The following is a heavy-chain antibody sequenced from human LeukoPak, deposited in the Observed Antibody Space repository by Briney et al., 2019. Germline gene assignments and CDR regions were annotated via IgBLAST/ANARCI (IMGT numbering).Heavy chain of an antibody. CDR3: AREKYCSSTNCYPLFDP. V-gene: IGHV3-7*01. D-gene: IGHD2-2*01. CDR1: GFTFSTYW. CDR2: IKEGGSGK. J-gene: IGHJ5*02. Sequence: GGSLRLSCAASGFTFSTYWMFWVRQAPGKGLECVANIKEGGSGKYYADSVKGRFSISRDNAKNSLYLQINSLRAEDTAVYYCAREKYCSSTNCYPLFDPWGQGTLVTVSS.